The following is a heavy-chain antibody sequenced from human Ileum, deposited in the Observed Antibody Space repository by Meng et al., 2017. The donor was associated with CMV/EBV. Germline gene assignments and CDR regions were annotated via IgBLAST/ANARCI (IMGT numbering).Heavy chain of an antibody. Sequence: RQEWGPGPVRPPDTLSLLSTPSGGSTTGRPYSWGWSRQPPGKGPEWVGSVYYRGTTYYNPSLKSRVKTSIDTSKNRFSLMLSSATAADTAVYYCARNVGFYSSQIAYWGQGALFTVSS. CDR2: VYYRGTT. J-gene: IGHJ4*02. V-gene: IGHV4-39*07. CDR1: GGSTTGRPYS. D-gene: IGHD3-3*01. CDR3: ARNVGFYSSQIAY.